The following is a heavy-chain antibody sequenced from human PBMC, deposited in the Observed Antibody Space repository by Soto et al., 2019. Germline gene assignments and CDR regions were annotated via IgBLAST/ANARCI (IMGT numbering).Heavy chain of an antibody. CDR2: IKQDGSEK. V-gene: IGHV3-7*01. D-gene: IGHD6-13*01. CDR1: GFTFSSYW. CDR3: ARDSSSWSLPFDY. J-gene: IGHJ4*02. Sequence: EVQLVESGGGLVQPGGSLRLSCAASGFTFSSYWMSWVRQAPGKGLEWVANIKQDGSEKYYVDSVKGRFTISRDNAKNSLYLQMNSLRAEDTAVYYCARDSSSWSLPFDYWGQGTLVTVSS.